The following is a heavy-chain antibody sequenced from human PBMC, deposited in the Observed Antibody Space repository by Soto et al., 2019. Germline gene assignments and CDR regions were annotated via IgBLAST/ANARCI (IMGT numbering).Heavy chain of an antibody. J-gene: IGHJ4*02. V-gene: IGHV4-59*01. CDR1: GGSISSYC. Sequence: PSETLSLTCIVSGGSISSYCWSWIRQPAGKGLEWIGYIDYSGSTNYNPSLKSRVTMSVDTSKKQFSFKLTSVTAADTAVYYCARAPPPISYGPGSGQREYYLDYWGQGTLVTVSS. D-gene: IGHD3-3*01. CDR3: ARAPPPISYGPGSGQREYYLDY. CDR2: IDYSGST.